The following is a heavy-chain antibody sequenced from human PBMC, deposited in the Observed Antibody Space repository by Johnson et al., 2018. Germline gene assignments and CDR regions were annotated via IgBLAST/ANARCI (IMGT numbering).Heavy chain of an antibody. CDR3: VRVGWFGAIIRENAFDL. V-gene: IGHV4-59*11. Sequence: QVQLQESGPGLVKPSETXSLTCAVSGVSIKNHFWSWIRQPPGKGLEWIGFIYYSGSTDYNPSLKSRVTPSVDTSKNQFSLKLSSVAAADTAVYCWVRVGWFGAIIRENAFDLWGQGTIVTVSS. D-gene: IGHD3-10*01. J-gene: IGHJ3*01. CDR1: GVSIKNHF. CDR2: IYYSGST.